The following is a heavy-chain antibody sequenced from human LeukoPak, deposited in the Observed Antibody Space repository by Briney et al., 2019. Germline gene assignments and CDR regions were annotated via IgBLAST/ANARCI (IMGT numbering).Heavy chain of an antibody. CDR2: ISSSSSYI. CDR3: ARDRRTAPDGTTLDY. J-gene: IGHJ4*02. V-gene: IGHV3-21*01. Sequence: GGSLRLSCAASGFTFSTYGMNWVRQAPGKGLEWVSSISSSSSYIYYADSVKGRVTSSRENANNSVCLQMNSLRAEDTAVYYCARDRRTAPDGTTLDYWGQGTLVTVSS. D-gene: IGHD6-13*01. CDR1: GFTFSTYG.